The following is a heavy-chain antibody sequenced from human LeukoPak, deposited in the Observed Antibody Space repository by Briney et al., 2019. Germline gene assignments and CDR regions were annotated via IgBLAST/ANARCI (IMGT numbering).Heavy chain of an antibody. Sequence: SVKVSCKASGFTFSSYGISWVRQAPGQGLEWMGRIIPVLGIANYAQKFKGRVTITADKSTNTVYMQLSSLRSEDTAVYYCAREDCSGGSCYSSYYYGMDVWGQGTTVTVSS. CDR3: AREDCSGGSCYSSYYYGMDV. CDR1: GFTFSSYG. V-gene: IGHV1-69*10. CDR2: IIPVLGIA. D-gene: IGHD2-15*01. J-gene: IGHJ6*02.